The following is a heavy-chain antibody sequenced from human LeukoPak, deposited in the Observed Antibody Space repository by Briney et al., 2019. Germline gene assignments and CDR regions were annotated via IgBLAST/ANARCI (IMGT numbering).Heavy chain of an antibody. CDR3: AKVGYSSGWYAQYYFDY. Sequence: GGSLRLSCAASGFTFSSYAMSWVRQAPGKGLEWVSAISGSGGSTYYADSVKGRFTISRDNSKNTLYLQMNSLRSEDTAVYYCAKVGYSSGWYAQYYFDYWGQGTLVTVYS. CDR2: ISGSGGST. J-gene: IGHJ4*02. CDR1: GFTFSSYA. V-gene: IGHV3-23*01. D-gene: IGHD6-19*01.